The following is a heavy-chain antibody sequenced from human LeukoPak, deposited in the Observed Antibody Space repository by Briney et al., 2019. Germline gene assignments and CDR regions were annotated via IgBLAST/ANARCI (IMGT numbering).Heavy chain of an antibody. J-gene: IGHJ4*02. V-gene: IGHV3-30*02. CDR3: TTGNWNDRWVTDY. CDR2: IRYDGNNK. CDR1: GFTFSSYG. Sequence: PGGSLRLSCAASGFTFSSYGMHWVRQAPGKGLEWVAFIRYDGNNKYYADSVKGRFTISRDNSKNTLYLQMNSLKTEDTAVYYCTTGNWNDRWVTDYWGQGTLVTVSS. D-gene: IGHD1-1*01.